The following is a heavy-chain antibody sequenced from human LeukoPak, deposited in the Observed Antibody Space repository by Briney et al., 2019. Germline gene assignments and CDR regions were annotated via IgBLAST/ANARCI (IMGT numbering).Heavy chain of an antibody. J-gene: IGHJ5*02. V-gene: IGHV3-9*01. CDR2: ISWNSGSI. D-gene: IGHD3-9*01. Sequence: PGGSLRLSCAASGFTFDDYAMHWVRQAPGKGLEWVSGISWNSGSIGYADSVKGRFTISRDNAKNSLYLQMNSLRAEDTALYYCATTSGRYFDWLWIPWGQGTLVTVSS. CDR1: GFTFDDYA. CDR3: ATTSGRYFDWLWIP.